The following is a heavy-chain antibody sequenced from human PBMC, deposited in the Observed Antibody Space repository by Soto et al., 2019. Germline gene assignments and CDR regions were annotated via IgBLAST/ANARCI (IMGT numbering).Heavy chain of an antibody. D-gene: IGHD6-13*01. V-gene: IGHV3-23*01. CDR2: ISGGGGST. Sequence: GGSLRLSCSASGFPFSSYAMSWVRQAPGKGLEWVSAISGGGGSTYYADSVKGRFTISRDNSKNTLYLQMNSLRAEDTAVYYCAKDADPIAAAGNNDYWGKGTPVTVSS. CDR1: GFPFSSYA. J-gene: IGHJ4*02. CDR3: AKDADPIAAAGNNDY.